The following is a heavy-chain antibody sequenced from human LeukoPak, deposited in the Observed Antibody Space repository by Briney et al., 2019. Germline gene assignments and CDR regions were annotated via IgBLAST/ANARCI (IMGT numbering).Heavy chain of an antibody. CDR1: GGTFSSYA. CDR3: ARARKIAARIPGAREYGMDV. V-gene: IGHV1-69*13. J-gene: IGHJ6*02. D-gene: IGHD6-6*01. Sequence: EASVKVSCKASGGTFSSYAISWVRQAPGQGLEWMGGIIPIFGTANYAQKFQGRVTITADESTSTAYMELSSLRSEDTAVYYCARARKIAARIPGAREYGMDVWGQGTTVTVSS. CDR2: IIPIFGTA.